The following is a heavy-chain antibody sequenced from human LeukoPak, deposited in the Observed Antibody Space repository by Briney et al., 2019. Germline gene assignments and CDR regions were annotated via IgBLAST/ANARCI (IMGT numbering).Heavy chain of an antibody. J-gene: IGHJ4*02. CDR2: IRYDGSNK. CDR3: AKLSGTEGADYDFWSGRENFDY. V-gene: IGHV3-30*02. D-gene: IGHD3-3*01. CDR1: GFTFSSYG. Sequence: GGSLRLSCAASGFTFSSYGMHWVRQAPGKGLEWVAFIRYDGSNKYYADSVKGRFTISGDNSKNTLYLQMNSLRAEDTAVYYCAKLSGTEGADYDFWSGRENFDYWGQGTLVTVSS.